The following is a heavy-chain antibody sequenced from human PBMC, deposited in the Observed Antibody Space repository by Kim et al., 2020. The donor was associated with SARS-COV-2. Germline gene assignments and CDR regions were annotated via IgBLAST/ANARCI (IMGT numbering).Heavy chain of an antibody. Sequence: YYADSVKGRFTISRDNAKNSLYLQMNSLRAEDTAVYYCATDLWLFSAFDIWGQGTMVTVSS. V-gene: IGHV3-21*01. J-gene: IGHJ3*02. CDR3: ATDLWLFSAFDI. D-gene: IGHD3-22*01.